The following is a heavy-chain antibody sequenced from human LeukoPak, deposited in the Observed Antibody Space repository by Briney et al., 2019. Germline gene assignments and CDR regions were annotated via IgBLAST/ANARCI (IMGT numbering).Heavy chain of an antibody. CDR3: ARGNYYDSSGYHTPDAFDI. CDR1: GFTFSSYW. J-gene: IGHJ3*02. D-gene: IGHD3-22*01. Sequence: GGSLRLSCAASGFTFSSYWMSWVRQAPGKGLEWVANIKQDGSEKYYVDSVKGRFTISRDNAKNSLYLQMNSLRAEDTAVYYCARGNYYDSSGYHTPDAFDIWGQGTMVTVSS. V-gene: IGHV3-7*01. CDR2: IKQDGSEK.